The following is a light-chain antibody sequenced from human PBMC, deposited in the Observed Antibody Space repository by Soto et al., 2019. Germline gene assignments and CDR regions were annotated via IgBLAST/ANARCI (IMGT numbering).Light chain of an antibody. CDR1: SSDVGGYNY. J-gene: IGLJ1*01. CDR2: DVS. V-gene: IGLV2-14*01. CDR3: CSYTTSNTRQIV. Sequence: LTQPASVSGSPGQSITISCTGTSSDVGGYNYVSWYQQHPGKAPKFMIYDVSNRPSGVSNRFSGSKSGNTASLTVSGLQAEDEADYYCCSYTTSNTRQIVFGTGTKVTVL.